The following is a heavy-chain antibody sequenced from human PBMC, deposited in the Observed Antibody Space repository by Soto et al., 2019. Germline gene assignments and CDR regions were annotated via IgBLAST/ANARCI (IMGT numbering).Heavy chain of an antibody. J-gene: IGHJ4*02. CDR1: GGSLSSYY. D-gene: IGHD3-9*01. CDR2: IYYSGST. Sequence: PSETLSLTCVVSGGSLSSYYWNWIRQPPGKGLEWIGYIYYSGSTNYNPSLKSRVTISLDTSKNQFSLKVSSVTAADTAVYYCARGRAEDYDFLTGYYTYYFDSWGQGTLVTVSS. CDR3: ARGRAEDYDFLTGYYTYYFDS. V-gene: IGHV4-59*01.